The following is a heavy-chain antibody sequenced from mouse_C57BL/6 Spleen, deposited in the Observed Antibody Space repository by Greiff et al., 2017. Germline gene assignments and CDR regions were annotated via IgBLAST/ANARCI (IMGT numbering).Heavy chain of an antibody. CDR3: ARDYYGSSPPSYAMDY. CDR2: ISNGGGST. D-gene: IGHD1-1*01. J-gene: IGHJ4*01. Sequence: EVQVVESGGGLVQPGGSLKLSCAASGFTFSDYYMYWVRQTPEKRLEWVAYISNGGGSTYYPDTVKGRFTISRDNAKNTLYLQMSRLKSEDTAMYYCARDYYGSSPPSYAMDYWGQGTSVTVSS. CDR1: GFTFSDYY. V-gene: IGHV5-12*01.